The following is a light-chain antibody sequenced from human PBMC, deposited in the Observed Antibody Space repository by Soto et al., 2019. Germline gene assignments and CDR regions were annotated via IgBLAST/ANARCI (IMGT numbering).Light chain of an antibody. V-gene: IGLV2-14*01. CDR1: SSDVGGYNY. J-gene: IGLJ1*01. Sequence: QSVLTKPASVSGSPGQWITISCTGTSSDVGGYNYVSWYQRHPGKAPKLIIYDVSNRPSGVSNRFSGSKSGNTASLTISGLQAEDEADYYCSSYTSSTSYVFGTGTKVTVL. CDR2: DVS. CDR3: SSYTSSTSYV.